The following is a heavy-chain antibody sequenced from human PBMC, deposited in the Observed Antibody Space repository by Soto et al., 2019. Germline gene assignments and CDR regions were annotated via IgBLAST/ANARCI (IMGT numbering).Heavy chain of an antibody. CDR3: ARIAYSSTWYVDY. D-gene: IGHD6-13*01. V-gene: IGHV3-74*01. CDR2: INSDGSST. CDR1: GFTCSNYW. J-gene: IGHJ4*02. Sequence: EVQLVESGGGLVQPGGSLRLSCAASGFTCSNYWMHWVRQAPGKGLVWVSRINSDGSSTNYADAVKGRFTISRDNAKNTLYLQMNSLRAEDTAVYYSARIAYSSTWYVDYWGQGTLVTVSS.